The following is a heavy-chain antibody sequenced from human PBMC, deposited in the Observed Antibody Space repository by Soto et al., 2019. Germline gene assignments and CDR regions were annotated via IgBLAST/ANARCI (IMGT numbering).Heavy chain of an antibody. D-gene: IGHD5-18*01. CDR1: GYTFTSYD. CDR3: AGVRDTAMVGFDY. CDR2: MNPNSGNT. J-gene: IGHJ4*02. V-gene: IGHV1-8*01. Sequence: QVQLVQSGAEVKKPGASVKVSCKASGYTFTSYDINWVRQATGQGLEWMGWMNPNSGNTGYEQKFQGRVSMTRNTSISTAYSELSSLRSEDTAVYYWAGVRDTAMVGFDYWGQGTLVTVSS.